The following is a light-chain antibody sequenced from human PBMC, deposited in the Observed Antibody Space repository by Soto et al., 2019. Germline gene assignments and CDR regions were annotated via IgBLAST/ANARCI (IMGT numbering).Light chain of an antibody. CDR1: SSDVGGYNL. J-gene: IGLJ3*02. CDR3: CSYAGSRIWV. CDR2: EGS. V-gene: IGLV2-23*01. Sequence: QSVLTQPASVSGSPGQSITISCTGTSSDVGGYNLVSWYQQHPGKAPKLMIYEGSKRPSGVSNRFSGSKSGNTASLTVSGLQAEDEADYYCCSYAGSRIWVFGGGTKLTVL.